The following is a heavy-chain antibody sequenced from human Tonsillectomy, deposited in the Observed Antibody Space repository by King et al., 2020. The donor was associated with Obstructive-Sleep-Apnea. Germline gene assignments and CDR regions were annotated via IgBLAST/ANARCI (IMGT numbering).Heavy chain of an antibody. CDR2: ISWNSGEI. CDR1: GFTFDDYA. Sequence: QLVQSGGGLIQPGRSLRLSCAASGFTFDDYAMHWVRQAPGKGLEWVSGISWNSGEIQYADSVKGRFTISRDNAKNSLYLLMNSLSTEDTALYFCAKDLAVAGPFEYFQHWGQGTLVTVSS. V-gene: IGHV3-9*01. D-gene: IGHD6-19*01. CDR3: AKDLAVAGPFEYFQH. J-gene: IGHJ1*01.